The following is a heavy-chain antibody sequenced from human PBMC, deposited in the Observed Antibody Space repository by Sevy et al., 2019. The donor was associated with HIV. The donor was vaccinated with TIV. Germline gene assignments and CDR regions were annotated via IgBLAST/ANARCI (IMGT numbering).Heavy chain of an antibody. Sequence: GGSLRLSCAASALTFTRYAFHWVRQAPGKGPEWLGVISYEGSNIYYGPSVKGRFTISRDNSKNTLYLQMNDMRTEDXXXXXXXXXXXXXXXXXGTNFDYWGRGTLVTVSS. CDR2: ISYEGSNI. V-gene: IGHV3-30*03. CDR3: XXXXXXXXXXXGTNFDY. J-gene: IGHJ4*02. D-gene: IGHD1-1*01. CDR1: ALTFTRYA.